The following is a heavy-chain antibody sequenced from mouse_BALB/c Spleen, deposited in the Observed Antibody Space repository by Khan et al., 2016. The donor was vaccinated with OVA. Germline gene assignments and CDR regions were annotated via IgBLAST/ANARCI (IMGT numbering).Heavy chain of an antibody. CDR3: ARSTYRYAFVY. D-gene: IGHD2-12*01. CDR1: GDSITSGY. Sequence: EVQLQESGPSLVKPSQTLSLTCSVTGDSITSGYWNWIRKFPGNKLEYMGYIIYTGYTYYYPSLQSRISISRHTSKNQYYLQLKSVTDEDTATYYCARSTYRYAFVYWGQGTLVTVSA. CDR2: IIYTGYT. J-gene: IGHJ3*01. V-gene: IGHV3-8*02.